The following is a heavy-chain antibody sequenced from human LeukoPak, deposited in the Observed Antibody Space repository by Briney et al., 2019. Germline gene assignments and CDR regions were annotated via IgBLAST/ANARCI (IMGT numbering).Heavy chain of an antibody. CDR1: GLTFRSFW. CDR2: INQEGTER. J-gene: IGHJ4*01. Sequence: GGSLRLSCTVSGLTFRSFWMSWVRQAPGKGLEWVANINQEGTERYFVDSVRGRFTISRDNAKNSLHLQMNTLTAEDTAVYYCARERDGRFFDYWGHGTLVTVSS. CDR3: ARERDGRFFDY. V-gene: IGHV3-7*01. D-gene: IGHD5-24*01.